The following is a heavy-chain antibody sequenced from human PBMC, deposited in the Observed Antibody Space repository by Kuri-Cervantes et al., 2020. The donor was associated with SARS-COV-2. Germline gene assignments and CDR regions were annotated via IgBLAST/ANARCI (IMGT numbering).Heavy chain of an antibody. D-gene: IGHD6-13*01. CDR3: ASGYSSRLGAFGI. V-gene: IGHV3-21*01. Sequence: GGSLRLSCAASGFTFSSYSMNWVRQAPGKGLEWVSSISSSSSYIYYADSVKGRFTISRDNAKNSLYLQMNSLRAEDTAVYYCASGYSSRLGAFGIWGQGTMVTVSS. CDR2: ISSSSSYI. J-gene: IGHJ3*02. CDR1: GFTFSSYS.